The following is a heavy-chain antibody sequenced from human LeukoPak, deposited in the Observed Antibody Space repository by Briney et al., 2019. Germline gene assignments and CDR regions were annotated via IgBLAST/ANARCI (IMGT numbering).Heavy chain of an antibody. CDR1: GGSISSGDYY. Sequence: PSETLSLTCTVSGGSISSGDYYWSWIRQPPGKGLEWIGYIYYSGSTNYNPSLKSRVTISVDTSKNQFSLKLSSVTAADTAVYYCARSIAARRLYYFDYWGQGTLVTVSS. J-gene: IGHJ4*02. D-gene: IGHD6-6*01. V-gene: IGHV4-61*08. CDR3: ARSIAARRLYYFDY. CDR2: IYYSGST.